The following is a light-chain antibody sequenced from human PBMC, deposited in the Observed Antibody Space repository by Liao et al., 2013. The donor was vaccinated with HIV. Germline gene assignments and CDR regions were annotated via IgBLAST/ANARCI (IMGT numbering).Light chain of an antibody. Sequence: SYELTQPPSVSVSPGQTANITCSGDELGNKYASWYQQRPGQSPVLVIYQDTKRPSGIPERFSGSNSGNTATLTISRVEAGDEADYYCQVWDSSSDHRVFGGGTKLTVL. CDR1: ELGNKY. V-gene: IGLV3-1*01. J-gene: IGLJ3*02. CDR2: QDT. CDR3: QVWDSSSDHRV.